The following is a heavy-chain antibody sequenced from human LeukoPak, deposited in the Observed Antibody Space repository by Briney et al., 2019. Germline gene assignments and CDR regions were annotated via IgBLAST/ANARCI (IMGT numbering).Heavy chain of an antibody. V-gene: IGHV3-11*01. CDR2: ISSSGSTI. CDR1: GFTFSDYY. Sequence: GGSLRLSCAASGFTFSDYYMSWVRQAPGKGLEWVSYISSSGSTIYYADSVKGRFTISRDNAKNSLYLQMNSLRAEDTAVYYCASPYDYDSLGAFDIWGQGTMVTVSS. D-gene: IGHD3-22*01. CDR3: ASPYDYDSLGAFDI. J-gene: IGHJ3*02.